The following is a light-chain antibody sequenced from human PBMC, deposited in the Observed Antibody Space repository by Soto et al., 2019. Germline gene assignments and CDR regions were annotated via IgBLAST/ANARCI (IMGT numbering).Light chain of an antibody. J-gene: IGLJ3*02. V-gene: IGLV1-51*01. Sequence: QSGLTQPPSVSAAPGQKVTISCSGSYSNIGNNGVSWYQQLPGTAPKLLIYDNNKRPSGIPDRFSGSKSGTSATLGITGLQTGDEADYYCGAWDGSLSAVVFGGGAKLTV. CDR1: YSNIGNNG. CDR3: GAWDGSLSAVV. CDR2: DNN.